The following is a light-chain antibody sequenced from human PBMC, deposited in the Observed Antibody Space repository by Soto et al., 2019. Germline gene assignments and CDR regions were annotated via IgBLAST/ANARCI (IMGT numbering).Light chain of an antibody. Sequence: DIQMTQSPSSLSASVGDRVTITCRASQSVSRYLYWYQQKPGKAPKLLIYAASSLHTGVPSRFSGSGSGTDFTLTISSLQPEDFATYYCHQNASPPPTFGQGTRLEI. CDR1: QSVSRY. V-gene: IGKV1-39*01. J-gene: IGKJ5*01. CDR2: AAS. CDR3: HQNASPPPT.